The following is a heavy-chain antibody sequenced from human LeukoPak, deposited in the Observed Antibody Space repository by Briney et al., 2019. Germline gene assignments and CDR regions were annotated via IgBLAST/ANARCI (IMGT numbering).Heavy chain of an antibody. Sequence: GGSLRLSCAASGFTFSSYGMHWVRQAPGKGLEWVAFIRYDGSNKYYADSVKGRFTISRDNSKNTLYLQMNSLRAEDTAVYYCANSGGSNYGYYYYYYMDVWGKGTTVTVSS. CDR2: IRYDGSNK. V-gene: IGHV3-30*02. CDR3: ANSGGSNYGYYYYYYMDV. D-gene: IGHD4-11*01. CDR1: GFTFSSYG. J-gene: IGHJ6*03.